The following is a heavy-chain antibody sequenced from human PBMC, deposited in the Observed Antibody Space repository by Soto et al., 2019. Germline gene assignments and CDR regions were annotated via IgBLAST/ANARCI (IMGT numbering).Heavy chain of an antibody. V-gene: IGHV3-30*18. Sequence: QVQLVESGGGVVQPGRSLRLSCAASGFTFGNYGMHWVRQAPGKGLEWVAVISYDGGNQNYADSVKGRFIISRDNSKNTLYLQMNSLRPEDTAMYYCAKDNDLNPWGQGTLVTVSS. J-gene: IGHJ5*02. CDR3: AKDNDLNP. CDR1: GFTFGNYG. CDR2: ISYDGGNQ. D-gene: IGHD1-1*01.